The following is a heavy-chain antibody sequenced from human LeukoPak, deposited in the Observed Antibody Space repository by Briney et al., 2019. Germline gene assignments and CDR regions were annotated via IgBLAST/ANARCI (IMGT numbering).Heavy chain of an antibody. CDR1: GYTFTSYY. V-gene: IGHV1-46*01. J-gene: IGHJ4*02. Sequence: ASVKVSCKASGYTFTSYYMHWERQAPGQGLEWMEIINPSGGSTSYAQKFQGRVTMTRDTSTSTVYMELSSLRSEDTAVYYCARGTPDYYDSSGYQGLDYWGQGTLVTVSS. CDR2: INPSGGST. D-gene: IGHD3-22*01. CDR3: ARGTPDYYDSSGYQGLDY.